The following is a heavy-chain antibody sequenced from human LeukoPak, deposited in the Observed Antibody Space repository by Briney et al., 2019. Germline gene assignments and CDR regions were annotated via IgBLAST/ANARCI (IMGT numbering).Heavy chain of an antibody. D-gene: IGHD3-16*01. CDR1: GFTFSDYY. Sequence: PGGSLRLSCAASGFTFSDYYMSWIRQAPGKGLEWVSSISSSSSYIYYADSVKGRFTISRDNAKNSLYLQMNSLRAEDTAVYYCARDGDMITFGGVDAFDIWGQGTMVTVSS. J-gene: IGHJ3*02. V-gene: IGHV3-11*06. CDR2: ISSSSSYI. CDR3: ARDGDMITFGGVDAFDI.